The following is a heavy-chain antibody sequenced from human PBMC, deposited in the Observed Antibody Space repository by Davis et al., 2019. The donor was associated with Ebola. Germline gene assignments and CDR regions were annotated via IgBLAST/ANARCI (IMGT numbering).Heavy chain of an antibody. Sequence: ASVKVSCNASGYTLPDYNIHWLRQAPAQGLEWLGRVILKSGTTNYAQKFQGRVTMTRDTSISTVYMELSSLRYDDTADYYCARGHNYAHEYWGQGTLVTVSS. CDR1: GYTLPDYN. V-gene: IGHV1-2*06. CDR2: VILKSGTT. J-gene: IGHJ4*02. CDR3: ARGHNYAHEY. D-gene: IGHD4-11*01.